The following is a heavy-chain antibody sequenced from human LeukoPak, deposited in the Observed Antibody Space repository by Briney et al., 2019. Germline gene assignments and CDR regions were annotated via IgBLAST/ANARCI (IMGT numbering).Heavy chain of an antibody. CDR3: ARGPTAVRGVIRFYYYMDV. Sequence: SETLSLTCAVYGGSFSGAYWSWIRQAPRKGLEWIGEINHSGSTNYNPSLKSRVTMSLDTSKKQVSLKLNSVTAADTAVYYCARGPTAVRGVIRFYYYMDVWGKRTAVTVSS. V-gene: IGHV4-34*01. CDR2: INHSGST. D-gene: IGHD3-10*01. CDR1: GGSFSGAY. J-gene: IGHJ6*03.